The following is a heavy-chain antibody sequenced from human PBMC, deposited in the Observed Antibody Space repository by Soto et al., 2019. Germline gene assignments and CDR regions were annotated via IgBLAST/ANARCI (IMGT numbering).Heavy chain of an antibody. CDR1: GFTFSNFW. D-gene: IGHD1-26*01. V-gene: IGHV3-74*01. J-gene: IGHJ3*02. Sequence: EVQLVESGGGLVRPGGSLRLSCEASGFTFSNFWMYWVRQAPGKGLVWLSRIKGDGSSTSYADSVQGRFTISRDNDKNTVYLQMNSLRAEDTAVYYCASLNSGTYKGDAFDIWGQGTVVSVSS. CDR3: ASLNSGTYKGDAFDI. CDR2: IKGDGSST.